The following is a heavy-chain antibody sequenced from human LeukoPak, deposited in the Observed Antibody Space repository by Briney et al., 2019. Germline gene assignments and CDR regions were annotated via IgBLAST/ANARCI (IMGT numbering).Heavy chain of an antibody. Sequence: ASVKVSCKASGGTFSSYAISWVRQAPGQGLEWMGWINPNSGGTNYAQKFQGRVTMTRDTSISTAYMELSRLRSDDTAVYYCARDPEVVVVPAASQRNWFDPWGQGTLVTVSS. V-gene: IGHV1-2*02. CDR1: GGTFSSYA. J-gene: IGHJ5*02. CDR2: INPNSGGT. CDR3: ARDPEVVVVPAASQRNWFDP. D-gene: IGHD2-2*01.